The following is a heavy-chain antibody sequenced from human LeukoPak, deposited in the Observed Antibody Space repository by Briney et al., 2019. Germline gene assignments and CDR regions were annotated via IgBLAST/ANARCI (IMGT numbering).Heavy chain of an antibody. Sequence: PGGSLRLSCAASGFTVSSNYMSWVRQAPGKGLEWVSVIYSGGSTYYAESVKGRFTISRDNSKNTLYLQMNSLRAEDTAVYYCARHGHDPGVPLDCGGDCPNWFDPWGQGTLVTVSS. D-gene: IGHD2-21*02. CDR1: GFTVSSNY. CDR2: IYSGGST. J-gene: IGHJ5*02. CDR3: ARHGHDPGVPLDCGGDCPNWFDP. V-gene: IGHV3-53*01.